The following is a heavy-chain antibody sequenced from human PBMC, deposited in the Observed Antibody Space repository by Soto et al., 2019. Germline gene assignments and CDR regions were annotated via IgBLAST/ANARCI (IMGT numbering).Heavy chain of an antibody. J-gene: IGHJ3*02. CDR1: GYPVTAYY. D-gene: IGHD2-15*01. CDR3: ARGVGVVVAGSAAFDM. V-gene: IGHV1-2*02. CDR2: INPATGAA. Sequence: QLHLVQSGAVVKKPGASVTVSCSASGYPVTAYYMHWVRQAPGRGLEWMGGINPATGAAKYTKTFPGRLTMTRDTSTSTVFTELDGLTSEDTAVFYCARGVGVVVAGSAAFDMWGQGTLVTVSS.